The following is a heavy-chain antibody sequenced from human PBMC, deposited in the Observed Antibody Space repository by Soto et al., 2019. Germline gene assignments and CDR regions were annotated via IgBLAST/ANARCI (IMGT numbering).Heavy chain of an antibody. CDR1: GYTFTGYY. V-gene: IGHV1-2*04. J-gene: IGHJ6*02. CDR3: ARDKNSGYEYWRGYYYGMDV. Sequence: ASVKVSCKASGYTFTGYYMHWVRQAPGQGLEWMGWINPNSGGTNYAQKFQGWVTMTRDTSISTAYMELSRLRSDDTAVYYCARDKNSGYEYWRGYYYGMDVWGQGTTVTVSS. CDR2: INPNSGGT. D-gene: IGHD5-12*01.